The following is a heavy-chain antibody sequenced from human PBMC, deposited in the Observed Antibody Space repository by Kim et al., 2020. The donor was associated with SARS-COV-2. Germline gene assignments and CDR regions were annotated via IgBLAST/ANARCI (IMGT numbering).Heavy chain of an antibody. CDR1: GFTFSSYG. CDR3: AKDHFEGLLGMGY. V-gene: IGHV3-30*18. D-gene: IGHD7-27*01. Sequence: GGSLRLSCAASGFTFSSYGMHWVRQAPGKGLEWVAVISYDGSNKYYADSVKGRFTISRDNSKNTLYLQMNSLRAEDTAVYYCAKDHFEGLLGMGYWGQGTLVTVSS. CDR2: ISYDGSNK. J-gene: IGHJ4*02.